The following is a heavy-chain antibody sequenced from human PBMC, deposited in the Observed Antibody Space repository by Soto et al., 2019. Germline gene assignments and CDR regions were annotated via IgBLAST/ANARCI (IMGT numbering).Heavy chain of an antibody. Sequence: SETLSLTCTVSGDSITSYNWNWLRQPPGKALEWIGYVYSSGSTNYNPSLKSRVTISVDTSRNQFSLKVNSVTAADTAMYYCARRAVVAVTGSLDNWLDPWGQGILVTSPQ. CDR3: ARRAVVAVTGSLDNWLDP. D-gene: IGHD2-21*01. V-gene: IGHV4-59*01. CDR2: VYSSGST. CDR1: GDSITSYN. J-gene: IGHJ5*02.